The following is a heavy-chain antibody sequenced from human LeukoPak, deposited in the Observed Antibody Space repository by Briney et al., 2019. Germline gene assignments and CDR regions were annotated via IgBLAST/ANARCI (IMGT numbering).Heavy chain of an antibody. J-gene: IGHJ4*02. CDR2: ISYDGSNK. CDR3: ARAGILTGYSSSYYFDY. CDR1: GFTFSSYA. V-gene: IGHV3-30-3*01. D-gene: IGHD3-9*01. Sequence: PGGSLRLSCAASGFTFSSYAMHWVRQAPGKGLEWVAVISYDGSNKYYADSVKGRFTISRDNSKNTLYLQMNSLRAEDTAVYYCARAGILTGYSSSYYFDYWGQGTLVTVSS.